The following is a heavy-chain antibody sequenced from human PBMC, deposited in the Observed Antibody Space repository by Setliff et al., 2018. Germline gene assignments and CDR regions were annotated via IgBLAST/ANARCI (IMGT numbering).Heavy chain of an antibody. D-gene: IGHD1-1*01. CDR3: GRVGNWNFFDF. V-gene: IGHV4-38-2*01. Sequence: PSETLSLTCAVSGYSISNIYYWGWIRQPPGKGLEWIATIHHSGSTNYNPSLKSRATISVDTSKNQFSLKVSSGTAAYTAVYYCGRVGNWNFFDFWGQGTLVTVSS. J-gene: IGHJ4*02. CDR2: IHHSGST. CDR1: GYSISNIYY.